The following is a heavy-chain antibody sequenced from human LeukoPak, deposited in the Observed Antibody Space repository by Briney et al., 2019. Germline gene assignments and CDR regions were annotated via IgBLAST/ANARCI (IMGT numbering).Heavy chain of an antibody. CDR1: GFIVSSNY. D-gene: IGHD2-2*01. CDR2: ISSSSSYI. V-gene: IGHV3-21*01. Sequence: GGSLRLSCAASGFIVSSNYMSWVRQAPGKGLEWVSSISSSSSYIYYADSVKGRFTISRDNAKNSLYLQMNSLRAEDTAVYYCARVRREYQLLYYFDYWGQGTLVTVSS. J-gene: IGHJ4*02. CDR3: ARVRREYQLLYYFDY.